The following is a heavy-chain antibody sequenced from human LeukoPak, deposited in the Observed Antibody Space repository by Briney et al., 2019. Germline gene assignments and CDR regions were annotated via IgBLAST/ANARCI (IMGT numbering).Heavy chain of an antibody. Sequence: GGSLRLSCAASGFTFSSYWMSWVRQAPGKGLEWVANMDQDGSEKYYVDSVKGRFTISRDNAKNSLYLQMNSLRPEDTAVYYCAKDDAWLQYGDWGRGTLVTVSS. D-gene: IGHD5-24*01. CDR3: AKDDAWLQYGD. J-gene: IGHJ4*02. CDR1: GFTFSSYW. CDR2: MDQDGSEK. V-gene: IGHV3-7*03.